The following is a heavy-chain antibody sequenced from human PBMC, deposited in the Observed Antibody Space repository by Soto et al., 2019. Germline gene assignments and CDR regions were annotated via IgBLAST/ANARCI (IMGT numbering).Heavy chain of an antibody. V-gene: IGHV3-23*01. J-gene: IGHJ4*01. Sequence: GGSLRLSCAASGFTFSSYAMSWVRQAPGKGLEWVSAISGSGGSTYYADSVKGRFTISRDNSKNTLYLQMNSLRAEDTAVYYCAKDNGYSSSWFKDYFDYWGHGTLVTVSS. CDR1: GFTFSSYA. D-gene: IGHD6-13*01. CDR3: AKDNGYSSSWFKDYFDY. CDR2: ISGSGGST.